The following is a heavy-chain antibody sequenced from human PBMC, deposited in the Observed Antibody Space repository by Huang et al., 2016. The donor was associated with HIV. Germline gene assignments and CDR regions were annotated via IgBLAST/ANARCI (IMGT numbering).Heavy chain of an antibody. D-gene: IGHD2-21*02. CDR2: IYPGDSDG. J-gene: IGHJ3*01. V-gene: IGHV5-51*03. CDR1: GYSFTRQW. Sequence: EVQLVQSGAEMKRPGESLKISCKVSGYSFTRQWIGWVRQMPGKGPEWMGIIYPGDSDGKYSPTFQGQVTISADNSISTADLQWKSLKVSDTAMYFCARPPTYSDDGGYYIDAFGVWGRGTMVTVS. CDR3: ARPPTYSDDGGYYIDAFGV.